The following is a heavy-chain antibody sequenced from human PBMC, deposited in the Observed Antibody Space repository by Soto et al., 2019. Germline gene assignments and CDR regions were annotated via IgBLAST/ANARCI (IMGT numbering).Heavy chain of an antibody. CDR1: GYSFTSYW. D-gene: IGHD3-10*01. J-gene: IGHJ4*02. CDR2: IYPGDSDT. V-gene: IGHV5-51*01. CDR3: ARHEGYYGSPAAGLFDY. Sequence: EVQLVQSGAEVKKPGESLKISCKGSGYSFTSYWIGWVRQMPGKGLEWMGIIYPGDSDTRYSPSFQGQVTISADKSISPAYLQGSSLKASDTAMYYCARHEGYYGSPAAGLFDYWGQGTLVTVSS.